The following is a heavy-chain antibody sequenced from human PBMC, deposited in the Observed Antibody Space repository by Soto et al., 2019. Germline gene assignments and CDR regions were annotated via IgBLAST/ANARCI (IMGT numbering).Heavy chain of an antibody. CDR1: GGSISSYY. J-gene: IGHJ4*02. Sequence: SETLSLTCTVSGGSISSYYWSWIRQPPGKGLEWIGYIYYSGSTNYNPSLKSRVTISVDTSKNQFSLKLSSVTAADTAVYYCARSSYSSSWYYFDYWGQGTLVTVSS. CDR2: IYYSGST. D-gene: IGHD6-13*01. V-gene: IGHV4-59*01. CDR3: ARSSYSSSWYYFDY.